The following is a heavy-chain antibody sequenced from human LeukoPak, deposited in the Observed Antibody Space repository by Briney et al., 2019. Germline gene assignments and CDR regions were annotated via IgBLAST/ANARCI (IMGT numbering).Heavy chain of an antibody. D-gene: IGHD3-16*01. CDR1: GFSISNYW. V-gene: IGHV3-7*01. Sequence: AGSLRLSCAASGFSISNYWMSWVRQAPGKGLEWVANIKDDGSDKYYVNSVKGRFTISRDNAKNSLYLQMNSLRVEDTAVYYCARDQSSRPLGYWGQGTLVTVFS. CDR3: ARDQSSRPLGY. J-gene: IGHJ4*02. CDR2: IKDDGSDK.